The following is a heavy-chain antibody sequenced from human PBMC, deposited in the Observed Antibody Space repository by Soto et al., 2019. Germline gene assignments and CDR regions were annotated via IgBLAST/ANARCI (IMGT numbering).Heavy chain of an antibody. CDR2: IYYSGST. J-gene: IGHJ4*02. D-gene: IGHD3-10*01. CDR3: ARAGSYRYFDY. V-gene: IGHV4-61*08. Sequence: QVQLQESGPGLVKPSETLSLTCSVSAGSVSSGGYYWSWIRQPPGKGLEWIGCIYYSGSTDYNPSLKSRVTMSLDKSKNQFSLKLNSVTAADTAVYFCARAGSYRYFDYWGQGTLVTVSS. CDR1: AGSVSSGGYY.